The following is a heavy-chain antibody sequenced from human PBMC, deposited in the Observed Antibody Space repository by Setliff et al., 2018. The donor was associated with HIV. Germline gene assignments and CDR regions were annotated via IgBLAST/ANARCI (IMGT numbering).Heavy chain of an antibody. CDR1: GGTFTSSA. Sequence: GASVKVSCKASGGTFTSSAISWVRQARGQGLEWMGAIIPHFDAPQYAQKFQGRVTITADQSTSMAYMELSGLTSDDTAVYYCASPRLDWPFSPFDYWGQGTPVTVSS. CDR2: IIPHFDAP. J-gene: IGHJ4*02. CDR3: ASPRLDWPFSPFDY. D-gene: IGHD3-9*01. V-gene: IGHV1-69*13.